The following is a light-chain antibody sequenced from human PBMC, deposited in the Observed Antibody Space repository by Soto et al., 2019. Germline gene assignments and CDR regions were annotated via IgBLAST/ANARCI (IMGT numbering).Light chain of an antibody. Sequence: QSVLTQPRSVSGSPGQSVTISCTGTSSDVGGYDYVSWYQQHPGKAPKLMIYDVTKRPSGVPDRFFGSKSGNTASLTISGLHAEDEADYYCCSYAGTYTYVIFGGGTKLTVL. CDR1: SSDVGGYDY. CDR2: DVT. CDR3: CSYAGTYTYVI. J-gene: IGLJ2*01. V-gene: IGLV2-11*01.